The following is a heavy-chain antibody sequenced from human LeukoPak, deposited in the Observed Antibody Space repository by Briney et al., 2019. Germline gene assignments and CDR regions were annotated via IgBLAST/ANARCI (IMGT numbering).Heavy chain of an antibody. D-gene: IGHD2-2*01. V-gene: IGHV4-30-2*01. J-gene: IGHJ5*02. CDR3: ARGAMARRGGWFDP. CDR2: IYHSGST. CDR1: GVSISSGGYA. Sequence: SQTLSLTCAVSGVSISSGGYAWRWIRQPPGKGLEWIGYIYHSGSTYYNPSLKSQITISVDRSKNQFSLKLSSVTAADTAVYYCARGAMARRGGWFDPWGQGTLVTVSS.